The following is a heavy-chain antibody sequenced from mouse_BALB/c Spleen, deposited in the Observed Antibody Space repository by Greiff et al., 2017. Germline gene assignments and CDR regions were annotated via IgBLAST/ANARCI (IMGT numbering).Heavy chain of an antibody. Sequence: EVKVVESGPELVKPGASVKISCKASGYSFTGYFMNWVKQSHGKSLEWIGRINPYNGDTFYNQKFKGKATLTVDKSSSTAHMELLSLTSEDSAVYYCGRSALRGAMDYWGQGTSVTVSS. CDR1: GYSFTGYF. CDR3: GRSALRGAMDY. V-gene: IGHV1-37*01. CDR2: INPYNGDT. J-gene: IGHJ4*01. D-gene: IGHD1-1*01.